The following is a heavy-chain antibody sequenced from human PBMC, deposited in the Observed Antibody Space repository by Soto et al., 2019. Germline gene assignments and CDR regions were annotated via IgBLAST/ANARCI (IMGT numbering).Heavy chain of an antibody. J-gene: IGHJ6*04. D-gene: IGHD2-8*01. Sequence: XGSLKLSCAASGFTFSSYAMHWVRQAPGKGLEWVAVISYDGSNKYYADSVKGRFTISRDNSKNTLYLQMNSLRAEDTAVYYCARDSCTNGVCYTYYYGMEVWGKGTTVTVS. CDR1: GFTFSSYA. CDR3: ARDSCTNGVCYTYYYGMEV. CDR2: ISYDGSNK. V-gene: IGHV3-30-3*01.